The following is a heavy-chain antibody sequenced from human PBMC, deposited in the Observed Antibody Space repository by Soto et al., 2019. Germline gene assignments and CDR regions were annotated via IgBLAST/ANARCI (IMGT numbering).Heavy chain of an antibody. CDR3: ARVGSYDSSGLLPADY. CDR2: ISAYNGNT. CDR1: GYTFTSYG. J-gene: IGHJ4*02. Sequence: ASVKVSCKASGYTFTSYGISWVRQAPGQGLEWMGWISAYNGNTNYAQKLQGRVTMTTDTSTSTAYMELRSLRSDDTAVYYCARVGSYDSSGLLPADYWGQGTLVTVSS. D-gene: IGHD3-22*01. V-gene: IGHV1-18*01.